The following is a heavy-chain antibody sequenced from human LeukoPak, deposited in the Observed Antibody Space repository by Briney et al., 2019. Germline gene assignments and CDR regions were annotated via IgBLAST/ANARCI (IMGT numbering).Heavy chain of an antibody. Sequence: SETLSLTCTVSGGSITNYYWSCIRQPPRTGLEWIGYVYSIVNTNYNPSLTSRVTISVHRSKNKFSLNLSSIAAADTAVYYCASFCGSSWYSVADYRGQGTLVTVSS. CDR2: VYSIVNT. D-gene: IGHD6-13*01. V-gene: IGHV4-59*12. CDR3: ASFCGSSWYSVADY. CDR1: GGSITNYY. J-gene: IGHJ4*02.